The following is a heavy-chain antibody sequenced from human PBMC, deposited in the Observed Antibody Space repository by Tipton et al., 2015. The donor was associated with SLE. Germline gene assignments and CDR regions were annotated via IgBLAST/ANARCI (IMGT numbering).Heavy chain of an antibody. V-gene: IGHV3-30*04. J-gene: IGHJ1*01. CDR2: ISYDGSNK. D-gene: IGHD3-3*01. Sequence: SLRLSCAASGFSFSSYVMHWVRQAPGRGLEWVALISYDGSNKYYADSVKGRFTISRDNSKNTLYLQMNSLRAEDTAVYYCARPHYDFWSGYYIGGYFQHWGQGTLVTVSS. CDR1: GFSFSSYV. CDR3: ARPHYDFWSGYYIGGYFQH.